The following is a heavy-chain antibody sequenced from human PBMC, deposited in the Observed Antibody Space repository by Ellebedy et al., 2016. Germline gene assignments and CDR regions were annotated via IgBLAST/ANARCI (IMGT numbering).Heavy chain of an antibody. D-gene: IGHD6-13*01. J-gene: IGHJ4*02. V-gene: IGHV3-7*01. CDR2: IKEDGSAK. CDR3: ARDASGYDY. Sequence: GGSLRLSCTGSGFTFSDAWMSWVRQTPAKGLEWVANIKEDGSAKYYVDSVEGRFTISRDNAKNSLHLQMNSLRVEDTAVYYCARDASGYDYWGQGTVVTVSS. CDR1: GFTFSDAW.